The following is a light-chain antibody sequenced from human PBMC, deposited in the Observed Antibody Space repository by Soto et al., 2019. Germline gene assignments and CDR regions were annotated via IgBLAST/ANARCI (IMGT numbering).Light chain of an antibody. CDR3: QQYNNWPRA. Sequence: EIVMTQSPATLSVSPGERATLSCRASQSVSSNLAWYQQKPGQAPRLLIYGASTRATGIPARFSGSGSGTEFTLTISSLQSEDFAVYHCQQYNNWPRAFGPGT. J-gene: IGKJ3*01. V-gene: IGKV3-15*01. CDR2: GAS. CDR1: QSVSSN.